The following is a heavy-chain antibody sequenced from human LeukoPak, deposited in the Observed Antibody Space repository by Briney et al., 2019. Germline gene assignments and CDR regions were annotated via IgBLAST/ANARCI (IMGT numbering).Heavy chain of an antibody. CDR1: GFIFSTYA. V-gene: IGHV3-53*04. D-gene: IGHD1-26*01. J-gene: IGHJ6*02. CDR2: IYSGGST. Sequence: GGSLRLSCAASGFIFSTYAMSWVRQAPGKGLEWVSVIYSGGSTYYADSVKGRFTISRHNSKNTLYLQMNSLRAEDTAVYYCARDLRRIVGATYYYYGMDVWGQGTTVTVSS. CDR3: ARDLRRIVGATYYYYGMDV.